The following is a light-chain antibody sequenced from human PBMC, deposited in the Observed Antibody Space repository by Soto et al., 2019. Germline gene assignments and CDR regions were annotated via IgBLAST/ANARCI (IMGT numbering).Light chain of an antibody. J-gene: IGKJ5*01. CDR2: GAS. CDR1: QSFSSTY. CDR3: QQSGSSST. Sequence: EVVLTQSPGTLSLSPVERATLSCMASQSFSSTYLAWYQQKPGQAPRLLIYGASIRATGIPDRFSGSGSGTDFALTISRLEPEDFAVYYCQQSGSSSTFGLGTRLEIK. V-gene: IGKV3-20*01.